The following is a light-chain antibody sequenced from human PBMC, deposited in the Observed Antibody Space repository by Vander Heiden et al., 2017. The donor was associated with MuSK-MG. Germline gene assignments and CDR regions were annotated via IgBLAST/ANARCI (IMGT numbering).Light chain of an antibody. Sequence: SALTQPASVSGSPGQSITISCTGTSSDVGGYNYVSWYQQHPGKAPKLMMYDVSNRPSGVSNRFSGSKSGNTASLTISGLQTEDEGDYYCNSYTSSSSLPYVFGTGTKVTVL. J-gene: IGLJ1*01. CDR3: NSYTSSSSLPYV. CDR1: SSDVGGYNY. CDR2: DVS. V-gene: IGLV2-14*03.